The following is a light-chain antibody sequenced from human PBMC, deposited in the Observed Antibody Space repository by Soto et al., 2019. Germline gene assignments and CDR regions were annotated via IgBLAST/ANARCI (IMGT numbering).Light chain of an antibody. Sequence: EIVLTQSPGTLSLSPGERATLSCRASQSVSSSYLAWYQQKPGQAPRLLIYGASSSATGIPDRFSGSGSGTDFTLNISSLEPEDFAVYYCQQYGSSLYTFGPGTKVDIK. CDR2: GAS. CDR3: QQYGSSLYT. J-gene: IGKJ3*01. CDR1: QSVSSSY. V-gene: IGKV3-20*01.